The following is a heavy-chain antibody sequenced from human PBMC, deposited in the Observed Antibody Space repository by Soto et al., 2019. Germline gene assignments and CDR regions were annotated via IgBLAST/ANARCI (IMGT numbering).Heavy chain of an antibody. CDR1: GFTFSSYG. Sequence: EVQLVESGGGLVQPGGSLRLSCAASGFTFSSYGTNWVRLAPGKGLAWVSYISSGSTNIYYADSVKGRFTISRDNAKNSLYLQMNSLRDEDTAVYYCATLTFSGSFYFDYWGQGTLVTVSS. V-gene: IGHV3-48*02. D-gene: IGHD1-26*01. CDR2: ISSGSTNI. CDR3: ATLTFSGSFYFDY. J-gene: IGHJ4*02.